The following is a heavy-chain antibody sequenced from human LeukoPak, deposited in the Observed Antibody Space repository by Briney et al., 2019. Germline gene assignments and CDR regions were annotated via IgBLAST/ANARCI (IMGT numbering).Heavy chain of an antibody. CDR1: GGSISRSSNY. D-gene: IGHD3-22*01. J-gene: IGHJ4*02. CDR2: IYYTGIT. CDR3: ARHATPRDSSAYYDY. Sequence: LETLSLTCTVSGGSISRSSNYWAWIRQPPGKGLEWIGSIYYTGITYYSPSLNSRVTLSVDPSKSQFSLKLSSVTAADTAVYYCARHATPRDSSAYYDYWGQGTLVTVSS. V-gene: IGHV4-39*01.